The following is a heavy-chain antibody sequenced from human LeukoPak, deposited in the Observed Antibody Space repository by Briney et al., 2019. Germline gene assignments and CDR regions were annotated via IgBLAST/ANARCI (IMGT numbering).Heavy chain of an antibody. Sequence: ASVKVSCKVSGYTLTELSMHWVRQAPGKGLEWMGGFDPEDGETIYAQKFQGRVTMTRNTSISTAYMELSSLRSEDTAVYYCARARGSGSYYYMDVWGKGTTVTISS. V-gene: IGHV1-24*01. CDR2: FDPEDGET. J-gene: IGHJ6*03. CDR3: ARARGSGSYYYMDV. D-gene: IGHD3-10*01. CDR1: GYTLTELS.